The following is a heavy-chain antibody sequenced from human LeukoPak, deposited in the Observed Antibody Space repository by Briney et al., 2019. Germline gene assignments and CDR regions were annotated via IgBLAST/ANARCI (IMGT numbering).Heavy chain of an antibody. V-gene: IGHV3-74*01. J-gene: IGHJ5*02. CDR1: GFTFSSYW. CDR3: ARDYCSSTSCYTSVFWFDP. CDR2: INTDGSST. Sequence: GGSLRLSCAASGFTFSSYWMHWVRQAPGKGLVWVSRINTDGSSTSYADSVKGRFTISRDNAKNTLYLQMNSLRAEDTAVYYCARDYCSSTSCYTSVFWFDPWGQGTLVTVSS. D-gene: IGHD2-2*02.